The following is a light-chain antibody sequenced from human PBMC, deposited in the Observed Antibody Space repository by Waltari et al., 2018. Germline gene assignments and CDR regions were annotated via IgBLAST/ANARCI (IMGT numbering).Light chain of an antibody. CDR2: ASS. CDR1: HDISNY. CDR3: HQYNHWPTFT. Sequence: DIQMTQSPSSLSASVGDRVTITCQASHDISNYLNWYQQKPGKAPKLLIYASSNLETGVPSRFSGSGSGTDFTLTISALQSEDLAVYYCHQYNHWPTFTFGQGTKLQIE. J-gene: IGKJ2*01. V-gene: IGKV1-33*01.